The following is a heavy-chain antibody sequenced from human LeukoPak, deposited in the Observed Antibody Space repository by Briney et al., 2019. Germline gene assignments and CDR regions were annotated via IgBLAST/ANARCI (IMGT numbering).Heavy chain of an antibody. CDR3: ARDQNYYDSVREFDI. Sequence: ASVKVSCKASGYTFTSYDINWVRQATGQGLEWMGWMNPNSGNTGYAQKFQGRVTMTTDTSTSTAYMELRSLRSDDTAVYYCARDQNYYDSVREFDIWGQGTMVTVSS. CDR1: GYTFTSYD. V-gene: IGHV1-8*02. J-gene: IGHJ3*02. D-gene: IGHD3-22*01. CDR2: MNPNSGNT.